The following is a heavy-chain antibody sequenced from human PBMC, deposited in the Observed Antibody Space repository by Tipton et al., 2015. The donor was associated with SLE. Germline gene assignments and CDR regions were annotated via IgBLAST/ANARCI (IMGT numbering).Heavy chain of an antibody. Sequence: GSLRLSCVASGFTFSDYYVSWIRQAPGKGLEWVSDISGSGITINYGDSVKGRFTISRDNAKKSLYLQVNRLRAEDTAVYYCARAIDASYYYYMDVWGKGTTVTVSS. CDR3: ARAIDASYYYYMDV. D-gene: IGHD5-24*01. J-gene: IGHJ6*03. CDR1: GFTFSDYY. V-gene: IGHV3-11*01. CDR2: ISGSGITI.